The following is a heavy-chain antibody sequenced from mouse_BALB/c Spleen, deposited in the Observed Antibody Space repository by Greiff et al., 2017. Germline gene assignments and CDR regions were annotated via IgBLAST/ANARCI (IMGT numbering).Heavy chain of an antibody. Sequence: EVMLVESGGGLVQPGGSRKLSCAASGFTFSSFGMHWVRQAPEKGLEWVAYISSGSSTIYYADTVKGRFTISRDNPKNTLFLQMTSLRSEDTAMYYCAIWDGGAMDYWGQGTSVTVSS. J-gene: IGHJ4*01. V-gene: IGHV5-17*02. CDR3: AIWDGGAMDY. CDR1: GFTFSSFG. CDR2: ISSGSSTI. D-gene: IGHD4-1*01.